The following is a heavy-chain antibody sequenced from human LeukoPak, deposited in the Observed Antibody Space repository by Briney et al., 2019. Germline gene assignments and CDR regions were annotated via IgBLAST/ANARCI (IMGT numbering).Heavy chain of an antibody. V-gene: IGHV3-7*01. CDR3: ARDPRTIVATSYYMDV. J-gene: IGHJ6*03. D-gene: IGHD5-12*01. Sequence: GGSLRLSCAASEFTFSYYWMSWVRQAPGKGLEWVANIKQDGSEKYYVDSVKGRFTISRDNAKNSLYLQMNSLRAEDTAVYYCARDPRTIVATSYYMDVWGKGTTVTVSS. CDR2: IKQDGSEK. CDR1: EFTFSYYW.